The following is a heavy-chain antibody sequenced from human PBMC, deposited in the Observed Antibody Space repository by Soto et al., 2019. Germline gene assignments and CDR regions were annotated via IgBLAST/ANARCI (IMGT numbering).Heavy chain of an antibody. J-gene: IGHJ4*02. Sequence: QVQLVQSAAEMKKPGSSVKVSCKASGGTFNSYTFSWVRQAPGQGLEWRGRIIPILDMTTYSQSFQGRVTITADKFKNTVSMELSSLTSEDTALYFCAARSCSTSTCFPHVPYWGQGTLVAVSS. CDR2: IIPILDMT. CDR3: AARSCSTSTCFPHVPY. D-gene: IGHD2-2*01. CDR1: GGTFNSYT. V-gene: IGHV1-69*02.